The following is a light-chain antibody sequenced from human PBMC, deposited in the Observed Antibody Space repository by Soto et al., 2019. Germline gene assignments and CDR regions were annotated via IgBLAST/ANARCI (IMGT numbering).Light chain of an antibody. Sequence: QSVLTQPPSASGTPGQRVTISCSGSSSNIGRNTVNWYQQLPGTAPKVVIYINNQRPSGVPDRFSGSKSGTSASLAISGLQSDDEADYYCAAWDDSLNGPVFGGGTKVTVL. CDR1: SSNIGRNT. V-gene: IGLV1-44*01. J-gene: IGLJ2*01. CDR3: AAWDDSLNGPV. CDR2: INN.